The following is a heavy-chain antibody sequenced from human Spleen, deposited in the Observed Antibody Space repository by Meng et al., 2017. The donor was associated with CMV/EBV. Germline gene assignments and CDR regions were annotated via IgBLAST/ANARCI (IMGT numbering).Heavy chain of an antibody. D-gene: IGHD2-15*01. CDR3: ARVAVRQDLANRYFYYGMDV. CDR2: IIPILDIA. J-gene: IGHJ6*02. CDR1: GYTFSGYY. Sequence: SVKVSCKTSGYTFSGYYMNWVRQAPGQGLEWMGGIIPILDIANYTQKFQGRVTITADKSTNTAYMELSSLRSEDTAVYYCARVAVRQDLANRYFYYGMDVWGQGTTVTVSS. V-gene: IGHV1-69*10.